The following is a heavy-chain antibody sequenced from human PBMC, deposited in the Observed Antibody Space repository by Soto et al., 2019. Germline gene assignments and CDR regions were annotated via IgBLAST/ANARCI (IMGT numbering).Heavy chain of an antibody. D-gene: IGHD5-18*01. CDR2: MNAGVGNT. V-gene: IGHV1-3*01. Sequence: HVELVQSGADVKRPGASVTISCKASGYTFTDYALHWVRQAPGQGLEWMGWMNAGVGNTLYSQKFQGSITITTDRSASTAYMELNSLKSEDTASYYCAGGTGYTFGSLNYWGPGTMVTVSS. J-gene: IGHJ4*02. CDR1: GYTFTDYA. CDR3: AGGTGYTFGSLNY.